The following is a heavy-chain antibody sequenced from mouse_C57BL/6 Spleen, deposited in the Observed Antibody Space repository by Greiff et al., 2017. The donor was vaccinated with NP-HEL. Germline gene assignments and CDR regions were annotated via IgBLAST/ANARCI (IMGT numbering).Heavy chain of an antibody. CDR3: ARWGPPYYGSSLGYFDV. Sequence: VKLMESGAELVKPGASVKISCKASGYAFSSYWMNWVKQRPGKGLEWIGQIYPGDGDTNYNGKFKGKATLTADKSSSTAYMQLSSLTSEDSAVYFCARWGPPYYGSSLGYFDVWGTGTTVTVSS. D-gene: IGHD1-1*01. V-gene: IGHV1-80*01. CDR2: IYPGDGDT. J-gene: IGHJ1*03. CDR1: GYAFSSYW.